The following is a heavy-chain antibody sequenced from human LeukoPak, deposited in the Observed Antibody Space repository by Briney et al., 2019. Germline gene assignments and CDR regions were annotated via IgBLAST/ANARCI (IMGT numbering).Heavy chain of an antibody. V-gene: IGHV3-30*18. D-gene: IGHD1-1*01. CDR3: AKDDSPSRYNWNDDGRGYFDY. Sequence: PGRSLRLSCAASGFTFSSYGMHWVRQAPGKGLEWVAVISYDGSNKYYADSVKGRFTISRDNSKNTLYLQMNSLRAEDTAVYYRAKDDSPSRYNWNDDGRGYFDYWGQGTLVTVSS. CDR2: ISYDGSNK. J-gene: IGHJ4*02. CDR1: GFTFSSYG.